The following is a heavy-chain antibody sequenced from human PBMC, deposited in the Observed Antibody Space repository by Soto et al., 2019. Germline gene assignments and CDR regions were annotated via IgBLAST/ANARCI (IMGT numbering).Heavy chain of an antibody. Sequence: SETLSLTCTVSVGSISSYYWSLIRQPPGKGLECIWYIYYSGSTNYNPSLKSRVTISVDTSKNQFSLKLSSVTAADTAVYYCARGHHRYYYDSSGYEYNWFDTWGKGTLVTVSS. J-gene: IGHJ5*02. CDR2: IYYSGST. D-gene: IGHD3-22*01. CDR3: ARGHHRYYYDSSGYEYNWFDT. CDR1: VGSISSYY. V-gene: IGHV4-59*01.